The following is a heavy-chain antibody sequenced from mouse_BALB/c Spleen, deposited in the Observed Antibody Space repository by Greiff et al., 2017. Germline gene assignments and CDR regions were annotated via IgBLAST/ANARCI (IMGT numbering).Heavy chain of an antibody. V-gene: IGHV5-15*02. CDR3: ARAFGPSTGRDFDY. Sequence: EVKLMESGGGLVQPGGSRKLSCAASGFTFSDYGMAWVRQAPGKGPEWVAFISNLAYSIYYADTVTGRFTISRENAKNTLYLEMSSLRSEDTAMYYCARAFGPSTGRDFDYWGQGTTLTVSS. D-gene: IGHD4-1*02. J-gene: IGHJ2*01. CDR1: GFTFSDYG. CDR2: ISNLAYSI.